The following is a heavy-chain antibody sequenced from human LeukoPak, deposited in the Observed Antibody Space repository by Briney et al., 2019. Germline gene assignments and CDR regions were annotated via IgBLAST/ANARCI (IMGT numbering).Heavy chain of an antibody. D-gene: IGHD3-10*01. J-gene: IGHJ4*02. CDR3: ARGMLRGVFIRGGFDY. Sequence: ASVKVSCEASGYTFTSYDINWVRQATGQGLEWMGWMNPNSGNTGYAQKFQGRVTITGNTSISTAYMELSSLRSEDTAVYYCARGMLRGVFIRGGFDYWGQGTLVTVSS. CDR1: GYTFTSYD. CDR2: MNPNSGNT. V-gene: IGHV1-8*03.